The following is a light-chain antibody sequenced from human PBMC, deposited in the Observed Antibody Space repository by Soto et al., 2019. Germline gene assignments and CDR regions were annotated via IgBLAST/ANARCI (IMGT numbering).Light chain of an antibody. J-gene: IGLJ2*01. V-gene: IGLV2-8*01. CDR1: SRDVGGYNY. Sequence: QSALTQPPSASGSPGQSVTISCTGTSRDVGGYNYVSWYQRHPGKAPKLILYEVSERPSGVPDRFSGSKSGNTASLTVSGLQAEDEADYYCSSYGGSNNLVFGGGTKVTVL. CDR2: EVS. CDR3: SSYGGSNNLV.